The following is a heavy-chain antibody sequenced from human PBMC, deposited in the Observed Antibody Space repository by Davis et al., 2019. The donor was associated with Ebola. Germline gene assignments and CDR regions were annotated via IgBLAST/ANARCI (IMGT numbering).Heavy chain of an antibody. CDR1: GGSFSGYY. J-gene: IGHJ4*02. CDR3: ARGAGAGGI. CDR2: INHSGST. Sequence: MPSETLSLTCAVYGGSFSGYYWSWIRQPPGKGLEWIGEINHSGSTNYNPSLKSRVTISVDTSKNQFSLKLSSVTAADTAVHYCARGAGAGGIWGQGTLVTVSS. V-gene: IGHV4-34*01. D-gene: IGHD1-26*01.